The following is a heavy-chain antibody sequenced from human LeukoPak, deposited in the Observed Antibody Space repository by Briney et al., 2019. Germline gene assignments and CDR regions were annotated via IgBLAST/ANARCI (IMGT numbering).Heavy chain of an antibody. CDR3: ATRDRTGAADY. Sequence: GGSLRLSCAASGFTFSNSWMHWVRQAPGKGLVWVSHINTDGSETNYADSVKGRFTISRDNAKNTLYLQMNSLRAEDTAVYYCATRDRTGAADYWGQGTLVTVSS. V-gene: IGHV3-74*01. J-gene: IGHJ4*02. CDR2: INTDGSET. D-gene: IGHD7-27*01. CDR1: GFTFSNSW.